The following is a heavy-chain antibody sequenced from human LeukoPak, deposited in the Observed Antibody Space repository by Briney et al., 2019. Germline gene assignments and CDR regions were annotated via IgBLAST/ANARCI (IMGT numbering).Heavy chain of an antibody. D-gene: IGHD6-13*01. CDR1: GGSVSRGSYY. CDR2: IYYSGST. J-gene: IGHJ4*02. CDR3: ARGVQLDY. Sequence: SETLSLTCTVSGGSVSRGSYYWSWIRQPPGKGLEWIGYIYYSGSTNYNPSLKSRVTISVDTSKNQFSLKVSSVTAADTAVYYCARGVQLDYWGQGTLVTVSS. V-gene: IGHV4-61*01.